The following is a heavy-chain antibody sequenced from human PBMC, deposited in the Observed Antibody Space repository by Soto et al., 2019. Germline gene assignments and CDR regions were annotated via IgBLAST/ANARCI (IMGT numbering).Heavy chain of an antibody. CDR1: GGTFSSYA. D-gene: IGHD6-13*01. V-gene: IGHV1-69*13. Sequence: ASVKVSCKASGGTFSSYAISWVRQAPGQGLEWMGGIIPIFGTANYAQKFQGRVTITADESTSTAYMELSSLRSEDTAVYYCARVSSSWYRNYWFDPWGQGTLVTVSS. CDR3: ARVSSSWYRNYWFDP. CDR2: IIPIFGTA. J-gene: IGHJ5*02.